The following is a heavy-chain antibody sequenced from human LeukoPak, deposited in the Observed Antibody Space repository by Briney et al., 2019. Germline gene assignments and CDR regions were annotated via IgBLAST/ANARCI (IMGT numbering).Heavy chain of an antibody. CDR2: INPNSGGT. J-gene: IGHJ5*02. CDR1: GYTFTGYY. V-gene: IGHV1-2*02. D-gene: IGHD5-24*01. Sequence: ASVKVSCKASGYTFTGYYMHWVRQARGQGLEGMGWINPNSGGTNYAQKFQGRVTMTRATSISTAYMELSRLRSDDTAVYYCARARVLKWLQFGWFDTWGQGNLVTVSS. CDR3: ARARVLKWLQFGWFDT.